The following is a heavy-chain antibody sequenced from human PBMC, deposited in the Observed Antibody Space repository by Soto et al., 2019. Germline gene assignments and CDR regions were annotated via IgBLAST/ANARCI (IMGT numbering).Heavy chain of an antibody. CDR2: IYWDDDK. Sequence: QITLKESGPTRVRPTQTLTLTCTFSGFSLSTSGVGVGWIRQPPGKALEWLAFIYWDDDKRYSPSLRSRLTITKETSRNQVVLTMAHMDPVDTASYYCAHRGGLQGNWDGGCFDHWGLGTLVTVSS. CDR3: AHRGGLQGNWDGGCFDH. D-gene: IGHD1-1*01. CDR1: GFSLSTSGVG. J-gene: IGHJ4*02. V-gene: IGHV2-5*02.